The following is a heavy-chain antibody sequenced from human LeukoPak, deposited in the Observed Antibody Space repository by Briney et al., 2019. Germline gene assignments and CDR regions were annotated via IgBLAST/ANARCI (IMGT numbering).Heavy chain of an antibody. CDR2: IHPSGST. V-gene: IGHV4-39*01. D-gene: IGHD2-8*02. J-gene: IGHJ3*02. Sequence: SETLSLTCTLSGGSITTGSYHWGWLRQPPGKGLEWIATIHPSGSTHYRPSLRSRVTISIDTSENQFSLKLTSVTAADTAVYYCTRRLGNWYWAFDIWGQGTMLIVSS. CDR3: TRRLGNWYWAFDI. CDR1: GGSITTGSYH.